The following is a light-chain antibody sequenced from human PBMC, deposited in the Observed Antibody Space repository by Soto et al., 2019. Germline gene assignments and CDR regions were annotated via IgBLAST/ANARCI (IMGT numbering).Light chain of an antibody. J-gene: IGKJ1*01. CDR1: QSVSSN. V-gene: IGKV3-15*01. CDR3: QQYSNSPIT. Sequence: EIVMTQSPATLSVSPGERATLSCRAGQSVSSNLAWYQQKPGQAPRLLIYGASTRATGIPARFSGSGSGTEFTLTISSLQSEDFAVYYCQQYSNSPITFGQGTKVDIK. CDR2: GAS.